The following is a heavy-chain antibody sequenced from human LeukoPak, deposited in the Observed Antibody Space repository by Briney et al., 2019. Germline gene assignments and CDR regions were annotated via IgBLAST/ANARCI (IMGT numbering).Heavy chain of an antibody. CDR1: GYTFTSYD. D-gene: IGHD1-26*01. CDR3: ARRRDSGSLQHFDY. Sequence: GASVKVSCKASGYTFTSYDINWVRQATGQGLEWVGYMNPNSGNIVYAQKFQGRVANTMDTSITTAYMELSSLRSEDTAVYYCARRRDSGSLQHFDYWGQGTLVTVSS. J-gene: IGHJ4*02. V-gene: IGHV1-8*03. CDR2: MNPNSGNI.